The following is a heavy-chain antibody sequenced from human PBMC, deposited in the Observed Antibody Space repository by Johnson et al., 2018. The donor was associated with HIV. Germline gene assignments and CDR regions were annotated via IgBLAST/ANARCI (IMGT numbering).Heavy chain of an antibody. V-gene: IGHV3-30*03. CDR2: ISYDGSDK. Sequence: VQLVESGGGLVKPGGSLRLSCAASEFTFDEYGMSWVRQAPGKGLEWVATISYDGSDKYFADSVKGRFTIFRANSKNTLYLQLNSLRAEDTAVYYCARDQTAGYSNSLKAVDIWGQGTMVTVSS. CDR3: ARDQTAGYSNSLKAVDI. CDR1: EFTFDEYG. D-gene: IGHD6-13*01. J-gene: IGHJ3*02.